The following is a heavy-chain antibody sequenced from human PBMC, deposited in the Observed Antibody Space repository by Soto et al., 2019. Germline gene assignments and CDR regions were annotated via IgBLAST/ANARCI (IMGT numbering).Heavy chain of an antibody. V-gene: IGHV1-69*13. CDR3: ASQIRDYVWGSYRSGAFDI. CDR2: IIPIFGTA. J-gene: IGHJ3*02. CDR1: GGTFSSYA. Sequence: SVKVSCKASGGTFSSYAISWVRQAPGEGLEWIGGIIPIFGTANYAQKFQGRVTINADESTSTAYMELSSLRSEDTDVYYCASQIRDYVWGSYRSGAFDIWGQGTMVSVSS. D-gene: IGHD3-16*01.